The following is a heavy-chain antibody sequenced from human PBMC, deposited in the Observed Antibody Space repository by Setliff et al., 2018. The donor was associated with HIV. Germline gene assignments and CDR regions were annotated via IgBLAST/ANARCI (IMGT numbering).Heavy chain of an antibody. CDR1: GYIFTNDP. CDR3: AREFLLGDLSFPAN. CDR2: VNTKTGNP. V-gene: IGHV7-4-1*02. Sequence: PGESLKVSCKASGYIFTNDPMNWVRQAPGQGLEWMGWVNTKTGNPTYAQDFTGRFVFSLDTSVNTAYLEISGLKIEDTAVYFCAREFLLGDLSFPANWGQGTLVTVSS. D-gene: IGHD3-16*02. J-gene: IGHJ4*02.